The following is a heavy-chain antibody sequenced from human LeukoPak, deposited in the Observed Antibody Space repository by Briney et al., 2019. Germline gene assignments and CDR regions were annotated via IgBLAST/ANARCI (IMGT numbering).Heavy chain of an antibody. V-gene: IGHV1-46*01. J-gene: IGHJ6*02. Sequence: RASVKVSCKASGYTFTSYYMHWVRQAPGQGLEWMGLINPSDVITTYAQRFQGRVTMTRDASTSTVYMELSSLRSEDTAVYYCARGGRYYYYGMDVWGQGTTVTVSS. CDR2: INPSDVIT. CDR3: ARGGRYYYYGMDV. CDR1: GYTFTSYY.